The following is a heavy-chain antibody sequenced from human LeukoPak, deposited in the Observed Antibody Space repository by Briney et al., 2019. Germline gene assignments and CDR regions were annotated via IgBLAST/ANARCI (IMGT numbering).Heavy chain of an antibody. Sequence: GGSLRLSCAASGFTFDDYAMHWVRQAPGKGLEWVSGISWNSGSIGYADSVKGRFTISRDNAKNSLYLQMNSLRAEDTALYYCAKEAYSSGWYILKGVGAFDIWGQGTMVTVSS. CDR3: AKEAYSSGWYILKGVGAFDI. D-gene: IGHD6-19*01. J-gene: IGHJ3*02. V-gene: IGHV3-9*01. CDR1: GFTFDDYA. CDR2: ISWNSGSI.